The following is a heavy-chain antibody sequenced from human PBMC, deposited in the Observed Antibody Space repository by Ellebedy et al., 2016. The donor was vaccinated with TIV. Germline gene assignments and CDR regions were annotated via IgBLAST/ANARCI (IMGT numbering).Heavy chain of an antibody. V-gene: IGHV3-48*04. Sequence: PGGSLRLSCAASGFTVTTNYMNWVRQAPGKGLEWVSYISSSGTTIFYSDSVKGRFTISRDNDKISLYLQMNSLTAEDTAVYYCATGAYDIWGQGTMVMVSS. CDR3: ATGAYDI. CDR1: GFTVTTNY. J-gene: IGHJ3*02. CDR2: ISSSGTTI.